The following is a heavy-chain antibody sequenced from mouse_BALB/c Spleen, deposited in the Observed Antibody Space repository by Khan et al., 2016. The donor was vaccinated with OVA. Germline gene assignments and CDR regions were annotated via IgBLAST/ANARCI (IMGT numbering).Heavy chain of an antibody. V-gene: IGHV2-2*02. J-gene: IGHJ3*01. Sequence: QVQLKESGPGLVQPSQSLSITCTVSGFSLGNYSVHWVRQSPGKGLEWLGVIWSAGSTDYNAAFISRLTISKENSRSQVFFKVNSLQPNDSAIYYCARRDYDYGRGALFAHWGQGTLVTVSS. CDR3: ARRDYDYGRGALFAH. D-gene: IGHD2-4*01. CDR1: GFSLGNYS. CDR2: IWSAGST.